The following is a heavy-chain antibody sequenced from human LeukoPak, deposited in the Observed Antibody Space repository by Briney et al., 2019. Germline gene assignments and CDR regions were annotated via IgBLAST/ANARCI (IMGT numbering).Heavy chain of an antibody. CDR3: ATGDRYYDFWSGYYTGQGVFDI. J-gene: IGHJ3*02. V-gene: IGHV1-24*01. CDR1: GYTLTELS. D-gene: IGHD3-3*01. Sequence: ASVKVSCKVSGYTLTELSMHWVRQAPGKGLEWMGGFDPEDGETIYAQKFQGRVTMTEDTSTDTAYMELSSLRSEDTAVYYCATGDRYYDFWSGYYTGQGVFDIWGQGTMVTVSS. CDR2: FDPEDGET.